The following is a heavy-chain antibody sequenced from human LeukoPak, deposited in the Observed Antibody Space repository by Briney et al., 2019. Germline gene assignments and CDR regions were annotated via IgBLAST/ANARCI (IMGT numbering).Heavy chain of an antibody. V-gene: IGHV3-30*04. Sequence: GGSLRLSCAASGFTFSSYAMHWVRQAPGKGLEWVAVISYDGSNKYYADSVKGRFTISRDNSKNTLYLQMNSLRAKDTAVYYCARALYGYSSNWGQGTLVTVSS. CDR1: GFTFSSYA. J-gene: IGHJ4*02. CDR3: ARALYGYSSN. D-gene: IGHD6-13*01. CDR2: ISYDGSNK.